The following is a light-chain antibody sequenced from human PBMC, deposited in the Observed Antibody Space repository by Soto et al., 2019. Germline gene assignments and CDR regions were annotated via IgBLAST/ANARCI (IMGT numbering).Light chain of an antibody. CDR3: CSYTGNTTPV. J-gene: IGLJ3*02. V-gene: IGLV2-14*01. CDR2: EVS. Sequence: QSVLTQPASVSGSPGQSITISCTGTSNDAGGYAYVSWYQQYPGKAPKLVISEVSNRPSGVSHRFSGSRSGNTASLTISGLQAEDEADYHCCSYTGNTTPVFGGGTKLTVL. CDR1: SNDAGGYAY.